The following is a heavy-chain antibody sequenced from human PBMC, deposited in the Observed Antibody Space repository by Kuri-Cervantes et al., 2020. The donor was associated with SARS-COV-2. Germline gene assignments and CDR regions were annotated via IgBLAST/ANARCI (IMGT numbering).Heavy chain of an antibody. CDR2: IKQDGSEK. CDR1: GFTFSSHC. CDR3: ARVPRSSSQTY. D-gene: IGHD6-6*01. Sequence: GGSLRLSCTASGFTFSSHCMSWVRQAPGKGLEWVANIKQDGSEKYYVDSVKGRFTISRDNAKNSLYLQMNSLRAEDTAVYYCARVPRSSSQTYWGQGTLVTVSS. J-gene: IGHJ4*02. V-gene: IGHV3-7*01.